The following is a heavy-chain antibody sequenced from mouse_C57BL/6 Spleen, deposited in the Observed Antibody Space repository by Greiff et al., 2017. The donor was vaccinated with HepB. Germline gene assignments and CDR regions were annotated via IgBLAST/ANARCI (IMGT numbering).Heavy chain of an antibody. V-gene: IGHV3-6*01. CDR1: GYSITSGYY. Sequence: ESGPGLVKPSQSLSLTCSVTGYSITSGYYWNWIRQFPGNKLEWMGYISYDGSNNYNPSLKNRISITRDTSKNQFFLKLNSVTTEDTATYYCARGGYGNSYYFDYWGQGTTLTVSS. CDR3: ARGGYGNSYYFDY. J-gene: IGHJ2*01. CDR2: ISYDGSN. D-gene: IGHD2-1*01.